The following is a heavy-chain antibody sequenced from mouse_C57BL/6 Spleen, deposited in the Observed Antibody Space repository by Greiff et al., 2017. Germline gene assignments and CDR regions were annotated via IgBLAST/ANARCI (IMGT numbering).Heavy chain of an antibody. CDR1: GFTFSSYT. D-gene: IGHD1-1*01. CDR3: ARNHGNYGSSYLYAMDY. V-gene: IGHV5-9*01. Sequence: EVHLVESGGGLVKPGGSLKLSCAASGFTFSSYTMSWVRQTPEKRLEWVATISGGGGNTYYPDSVKGRFTISRDNAKNTLYLQMRRLRSEDTALYYCARNHGNYGSSYLYAMDYWGQGTSVTVSS. J-gene: IGHJ4*01. CDR2: ISGGGGNT.